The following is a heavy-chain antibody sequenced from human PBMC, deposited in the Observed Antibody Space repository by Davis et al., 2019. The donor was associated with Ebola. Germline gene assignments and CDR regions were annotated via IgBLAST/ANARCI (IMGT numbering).Heavy chain of an antibody. CDR3: AREYPRGGYCSGGSCYQGGYFDY. J-gene: IGHJ4*02. CDR2: ITNNGSST. D-gene: IGHD2-15*01. V-gene: IGHV3-64*04. Sequence: GESLKISCSVSGFMFSSYAMHWVRQAPGKGLQYVSGITNNGSSTYYADSVKGRFIISRDNSKNTLYLQMNSLRAEDTAVYYCAREYPRGGYCSGGSCYQGGYFDYWGQGTLVTVSS. CDR1: GFMFSSYA.